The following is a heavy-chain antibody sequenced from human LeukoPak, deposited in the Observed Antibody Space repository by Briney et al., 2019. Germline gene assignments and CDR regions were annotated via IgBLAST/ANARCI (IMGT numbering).Heavy chain of an antibody. D-gene: IGHD6-13*01. J-gene: IGHJ4*02. V-gene: IGHV3-48*04. CDR3: ARDLTPSIAAAKFDY. CDR1: GFTFSSYS. CDR2: ISSSSSTI. Sequence: GGSLRLSCAASGFTFSSYSMNWVRQAPGKGLEWVSYISSSSSTIYYADPVKGRFTISRDNAKNSLYLQMNSLRAEDTAVYYCARDLTPSIAAAKFDYWGQGTLVTVSS.